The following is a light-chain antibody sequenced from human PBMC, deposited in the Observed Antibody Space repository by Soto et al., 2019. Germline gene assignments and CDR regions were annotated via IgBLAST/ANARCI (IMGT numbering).Light chain of an antibody. CDR3: QQYDNLPRT. Sequence: DIQMTQSPSSLSESVGDRVTITCQASHDISNYLNWYQQKPGKAPKLLIYDASNLETGVPSRFSGSGSGTDFTFTISSLQPEDIATYYCQQYDNLPRTFGQGTNLEIK. CDR1: HDISNY. J-gene: IGKJ2*01. CDR2: DAS. V-gene: IGKV1-33*01.